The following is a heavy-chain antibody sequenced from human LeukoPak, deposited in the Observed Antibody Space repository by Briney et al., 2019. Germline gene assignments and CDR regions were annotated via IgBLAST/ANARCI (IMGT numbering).Heavy chain of an antibody. CDR2: IKQDGSEK. CDR3: ARDKSYGDSADY. D-gene: IGHD4-17*01. J-gene: IGHJ4*02. CDR1: GFTFSTYW. V-gene: IGHV3-7*01. Sequence: GGSLRLYCAASGFTFSTYWMSWVRQAAGKGLEWVANIKQDGSEKYYVDSVKGRFTISRDNTKNSLDLQMNSLRAEDTAVYYCARDKSYGDSADYWGQGTLVTASS.